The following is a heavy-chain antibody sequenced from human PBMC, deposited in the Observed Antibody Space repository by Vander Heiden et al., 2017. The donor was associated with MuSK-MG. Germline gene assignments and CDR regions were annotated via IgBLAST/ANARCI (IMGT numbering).Heavy chain of an antibody. Sequence: LVESGGGLVQPGGSLQLSCAASVFTFRGYTMHWVRQAPGKGLDWVSYISSGSRTIYYADSVKGRFTISRDNAKNSVYLQMNSLRAEDTAVYYCAREGIQLHYGMDVWGQGTTVTVSS. CDR3: AREGIQLHYGMDV. CDR2: ISSGSRTI. V-gene: IGHV3-48*04. CDR1: VFTFRGYT. J-gene: IGHJ6*02. D-gene: IGHD1-1*01.